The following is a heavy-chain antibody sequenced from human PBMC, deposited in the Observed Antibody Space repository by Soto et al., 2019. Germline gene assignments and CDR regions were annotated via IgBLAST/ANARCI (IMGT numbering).Heavy chain of an antibody. D-gene: IGHD6-13*01. J-gene: IGHJ5*02. CDR1: GGSFSGYY. V-gene: IGHV4-34*01. CDR3: ARGKPWQQLVRLNWFXP. Sequence: SETLSLTCAVYGGSFSGYYWSWIRQPPGKGLEWIGEINHSGSTNYNPSLKSRVTISVDTSKNQFSLKLSSVTAADTAVYYCARGKPWQQLVRLNWFXPWGQGTLVTVSS. CDR2: INHSGST.